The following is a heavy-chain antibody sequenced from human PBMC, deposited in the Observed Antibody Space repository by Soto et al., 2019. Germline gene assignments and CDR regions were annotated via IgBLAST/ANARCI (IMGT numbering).Heavy chain of an antibody. CDR1: GGTFTNYT. CDR2: TIPIFGTA. V-gene: IGHV1-69*12. D-gene: IGHD3-10*01. J-gene: IGHJ4*02. Sequence: QVQLVQSGAEVKKPGSSVKVSCKASGGTFTNYTINWVRQAPGQGFEWMGGTIPIFGTANYAQKFQGRVTITADESANTAYMDLSRLRSEDTAVYYCARVPGLPPFYYFDLWGQGTLVTVSS. CDR3: ARVPGLPPFYYFDL.